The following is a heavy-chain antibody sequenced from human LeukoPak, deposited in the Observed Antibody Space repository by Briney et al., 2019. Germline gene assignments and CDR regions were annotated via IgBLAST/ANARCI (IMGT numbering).Heavy chain of an antibody. J-gene: IGHJ4*02. D-gene: IGHD3-10*01. CDR3: AKRYYGSGSYHNFDS. V-gene: IGHV3-23*01. Sequence: PGGSLRLSCAASGFTFSSYGMHCVRQAPGKGLEWVSAVSGSGTSTYYADSVKGRFTVSRDNSKNTLYLQLNSLSAEDTAVYYCAKRYYGSGSYHNFDSWGQGTLVAVSS. CDR1: GFTFSSYG. CDR2: VSGSGTST.